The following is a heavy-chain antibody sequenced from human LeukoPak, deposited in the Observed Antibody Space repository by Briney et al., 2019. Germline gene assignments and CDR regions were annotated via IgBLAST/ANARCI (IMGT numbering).Heavy chain of an antibody. V-gene: IGHV3-21*01. D-gene: IGHD6-6*01. J-gene: IGHJ3*01. CDR3: AREGDSSSPPV. CDR1: GFTFSSYS. CDR2: ISSSSSYI. Sequence: GGSLRLSCAASGFTFSSYSMNWVRQAPGKGLEWVSSISSSSSYIYYADSVKGRFTISRDNAKNPPYLQMNSLRAEDTAVYYCAREGDSSSPPVWGQGTMVTVSS.